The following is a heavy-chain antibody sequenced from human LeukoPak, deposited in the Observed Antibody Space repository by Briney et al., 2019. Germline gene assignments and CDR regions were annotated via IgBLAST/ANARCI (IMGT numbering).Heavy chain of an antibody. Sequence: HAGGSLRLSCAASDFTFSSYAMHWVRQAPGKGLEWVAVISYDGSNKYYADSVKGRFTISRDNSKNTLYLQMNSLRAEDTAVYYCARRRDYGGADPWGQGTLVTVSS. D-gene: IGHD4-17*01. CDR1: DFTFSSYA. CDR2: ISYDGSNK. CDR3: ARRRDYGGADP. V-gene: IGHV3-30*04. J-gene: IGHJ5*02.